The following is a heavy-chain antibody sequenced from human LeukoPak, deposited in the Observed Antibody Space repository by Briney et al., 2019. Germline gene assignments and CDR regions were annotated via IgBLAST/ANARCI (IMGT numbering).Heavy chain of an antibody. J-gene: IGHJ4*02. V-gene: IGHV3-30*04. D-gene: IGHD3-22*01. Sequence: GGSLRLSCAASGFTFSSYAMHWVRQAPGKGLEWVAVISYDGSNKYYADSVKGRFTISRDNSKNTLYLQMNSLRAEGTSVYYCARGYYYDINPHFDSWGQGTLVTVSS. CDR3: ARGYYYDINPHFDS. CDR1: GFTFSSYA. CDR2: ISYDGSNK.